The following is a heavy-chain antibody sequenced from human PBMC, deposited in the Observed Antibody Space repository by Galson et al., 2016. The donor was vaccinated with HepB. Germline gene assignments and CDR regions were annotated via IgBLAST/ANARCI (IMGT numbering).Heavy chain of an antibody. CDR2: TYYSGST. CDR1: GDSISGSPYY. CDR3: ATDPHF. V-gene: IGHV4-39*07. J-gene: IGHJ4*02. Sequence: SETLSLTCTVSGDSISGSPYYWGWIRQPPGKGLEWIGSTYYSGSTYYNPSLKSRVTISLDMSKNQFSLNLNSVTAADTAMYYCATDPHFWGQGTLVTVSS.